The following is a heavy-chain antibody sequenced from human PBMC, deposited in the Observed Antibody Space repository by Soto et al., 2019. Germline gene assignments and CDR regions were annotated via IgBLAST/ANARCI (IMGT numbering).Heavy chain of an antibody. J-gene: IGHJ6*02. CDR3: ASVMEPDYYYGMDV. CDR2: ISYDGSNK. CDR1: GFTFSSHA. Sequence: QVQLVESGGGVVQPGRSLRLSCAASGFTFSSHAMHWVRQAPGKGLEWVAVISYDGSNKYYADSVKGRFTISRDNSKNTLYLQMNSLRAEDTAVYYCASVMEPDYYYGMDVWGQGTTVTVSS. D-gene: IGHD2-8*01. V-gene: IGHV3-30-3*01.